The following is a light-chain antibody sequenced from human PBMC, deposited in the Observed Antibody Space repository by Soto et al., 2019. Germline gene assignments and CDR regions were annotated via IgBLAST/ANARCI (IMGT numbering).Light chain of an antibody. CDR2: TAA. CDR1: QRITTY. V-gene: IGKV1-39*01. J-gene: IGKJ2*01. CDR3: QQSYSTPYT. Sequence: IHMTQSPSSLSASVGDRVTITCRASQRITTYLNWYQQKPGKAPKLLISTAATLQGGVPSRFSGSGSGTDFTPTITTLQPEDFATNFCQQSYSTPYTFGQGTKLEIK.